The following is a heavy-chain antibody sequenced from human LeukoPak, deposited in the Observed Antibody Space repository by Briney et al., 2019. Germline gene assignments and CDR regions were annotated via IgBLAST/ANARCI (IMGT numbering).Heavy chain of an antibody. CDR1: GYTLTELS. CDR3: ATDPRSQDIVATQGDY. Sequence: ASVKVSCKVSGYTLTELSMHWVRQAPGKGLEWMGGFDPEDGETIYAQKFQGRVTMTEDTSTDTAYMELSSLRSEDTAVYYCATDPRSQDIVATQGDYWGQGTLVTVSS. V-gene: IGHV1-24*01. CDR2: FDPEDGET. D-gene: IGHD5-12*01. J-gene: IGHJ4*02.